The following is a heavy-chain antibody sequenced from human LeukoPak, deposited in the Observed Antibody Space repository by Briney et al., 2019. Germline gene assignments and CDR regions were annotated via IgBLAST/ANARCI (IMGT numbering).Heavy chain of an antibody. J-gene: IGHJ6*02. V-gene: IGHV4-34*01. Sequence: SETLSLTCAVYGGSFSGYYWSWIRQPPGKGLEWIGEIYQSGSTNYNPSLKSRVTISVDTSKIQFSLRASSVTAADTAVYYCARLDDFSYYGMDVWGQGTTVTVSS. CDR1: GGSFSGYY. CDR3: ARLDDFSYYGMDV. CDR2: IYQSGST. D-gene: IGHD3-3*01.